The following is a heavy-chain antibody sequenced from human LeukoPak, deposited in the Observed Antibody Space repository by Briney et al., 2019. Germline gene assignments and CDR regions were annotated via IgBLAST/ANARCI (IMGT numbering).Heavy chain of an antibody. CDR1: GFTLSSYA. CDR3: AKGYYDFWSGYYLSAGAFDY. V-gene: IGHV3-23*01. Sequence: PGGSLRLSCAASGFTLSSYAMSWVRQAPGKGLEWVSAISGSGGSTYYADSVKGRFTISRDNSKNTLYLQMNSLRAEDTAVYYCAKGYYDFWSGYYLSAGAFDYWGQGTLVTVSS. D-gene: IGHD3-3*01. CDR2: ISGSGGST. J-gene: IGHJ4*02.